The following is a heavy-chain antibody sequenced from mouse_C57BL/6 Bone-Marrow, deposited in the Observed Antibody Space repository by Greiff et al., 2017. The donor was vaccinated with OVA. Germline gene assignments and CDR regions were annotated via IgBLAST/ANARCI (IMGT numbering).Heavy chain of an antibody. J-gene: IGHJ4*01. Sequence: EVMLVESGGGLVKPGGSLKLSCAASGFTFSSYAMSWVRQTPEKRLEWVATISDGGSYTYYPDNVKGRFTISRDNAKNNLYLQMSHLKSEDTAMYYCAREGTVVATPYAMDYWGQGTSVTVSS. CDR1: GFTFSSYA. V-gene: IGHV5-4*01. CDR2: ISDGGSYT. CDR3: AREGTVVATPYAMDY. D-gene: IGHD1-1*01.